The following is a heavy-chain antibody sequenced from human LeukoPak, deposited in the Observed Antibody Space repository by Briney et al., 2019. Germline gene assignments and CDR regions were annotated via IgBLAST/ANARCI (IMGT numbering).Heavy chain of an antibody. Sequence: SETLSLTCTVSGGSISSYYWSWIRQPPGKGLEWIGYIYYSGSTNYNPSLKSRVTISVDTSKNQFSLKLSSVTAADTAVYYCARADSSGYYGLLDYWGQGTLVTVSS. CDR2: IYYSGST. CDR3: ARADSSGYYGLLDY. V-gene: IGHV4-59*12. J-gene: IGHJ4*02. D-gene: IGHD3-22*01. CDR1: GGSISSYY.